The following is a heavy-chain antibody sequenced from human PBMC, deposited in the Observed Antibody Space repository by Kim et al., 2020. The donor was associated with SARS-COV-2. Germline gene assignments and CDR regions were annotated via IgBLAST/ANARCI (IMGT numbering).Heavy chain of an antibody. CDR3: ARDRKKGVMITFGGNWFDP. CDR1: GYTFTGYY. CDR2: INPNSCGT. V-gene: IGHV1-2*06. Sequence: ASVKVSCKASGYTFTGYYMHWVRQAPGQGLEWMGRINPNSCGTNYAQKFQGRVTMTRDTSISTAYMELSRLRSDDTAVYYCARDRKKGVMITFGGNWFDPWGQGTLVTVSS. D-gene: IGHD3-16*01. J-gene: IGHJ5*02.